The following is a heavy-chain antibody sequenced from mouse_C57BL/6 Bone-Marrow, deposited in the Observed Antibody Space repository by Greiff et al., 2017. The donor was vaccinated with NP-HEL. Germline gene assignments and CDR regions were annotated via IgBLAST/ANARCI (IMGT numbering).Heavy chain of an antibody. J-gene: IGHJ3*01. D-gene: IGHD1-1*01. CDR3: ARPHYYGSSSWFAY. CDR1: GFTFSDYG. V-gene: IGHV5-17*01. CDR2: ISSGSSTI. Sequence: EVKLVESGGGLVQPGGSLKLSCAASGFTFSDYGMHWVRQAPEKGLEWVAYISSGSSTIYYADTVKGRFTISSYNAKNTLFLQMTSLRSEDTAMYYCARPHYYGSSSWFAYWGQGTLVTVSA.